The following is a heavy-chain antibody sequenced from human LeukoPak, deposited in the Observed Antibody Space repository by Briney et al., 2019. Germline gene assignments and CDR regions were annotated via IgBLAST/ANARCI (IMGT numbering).Heavy chain of an antibody. J-gene: IGHJ5*02. V-gene: IGHV1-18*01. CDR1: GYSFTSYG. CDR3: ARDRLSPGPDGNWFDP. Sequence: ASVKVSCKASGYSFTSYGISWVRQAPGQGLEWMGWISSYGSNTNYARRLQGRVTMTTDTSTSTAYMELRSLRSDDTAVYYCARDRLSPGPDGNWFDPWGQGTLVIVSS. D-gene: IGHD1-14*01. CDR2: ISSYGSNT.